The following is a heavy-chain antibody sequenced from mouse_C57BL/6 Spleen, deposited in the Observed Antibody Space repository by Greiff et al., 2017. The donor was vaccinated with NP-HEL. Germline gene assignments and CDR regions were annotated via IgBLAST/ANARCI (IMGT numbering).Heavy chain of an antibody. J-gene: IGHJ2*01. Sequence: EVKLVESGGGLVKPGGSLKLSCAASGFTFSSYAMSWVRQTPEKRLEWVATISDGGSYTYYPDNVKGRFTISRDNAKNNLYLQMSHLKSEDTAMYYCARRGNGYYFDYWGQGTTLTVSS. CDR3: ARRGNGYYFDY. D-gene: IGHD2-2*01. CDR1: GFTFSSYA. CDR2: ISDGGSYT. V-gene: IGHV5-4*03.